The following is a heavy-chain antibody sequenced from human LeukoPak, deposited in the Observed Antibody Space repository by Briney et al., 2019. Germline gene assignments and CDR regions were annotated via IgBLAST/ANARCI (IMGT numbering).Heavy chain of an antibody. Sequence: PGRSLRLSCEASGFNFNVYAMHWVRQAPGKGLEWVTATSYDGSKIYYSDSVQGRFTISRDNSKNTLYLQMNSLTTDDTAVYYCARGKMRTLALAEYLQDWGQGTPVTVSS. CDR3: ARGKMRTLALAEYLQD. CDR2: TSYDGSKI. V-gene: IGHV3-30*04. J-gene: IGHJ1*01. CDR1: GFNFNVYA.